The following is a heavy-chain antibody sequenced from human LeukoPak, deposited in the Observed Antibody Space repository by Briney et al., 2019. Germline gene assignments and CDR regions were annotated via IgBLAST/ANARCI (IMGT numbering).Heavy chain of an antibody. Sequence: PSETLSLTCTVSGGSISSYYWSWIRQPPGKALEWIGYIYYSGSTNYNPSLKSRVTISVDTSKNQFSLKLNSVTAADTAVYYCASSLPILTGQGGFDYWGQGTLVTVSS. CDR2: IYYSGST. V-gene: IGHV4-59*01. CDR3: ASSLPILTGQGGFDY. D-gene: IGHD3-9*01. CDR1: GGSISSYY. J-gene: IGHJ4*02.